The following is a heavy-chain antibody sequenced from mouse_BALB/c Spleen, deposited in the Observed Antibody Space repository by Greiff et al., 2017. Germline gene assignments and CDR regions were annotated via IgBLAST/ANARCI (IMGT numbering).Heavy chain of an antibody. CDR1: GYTFTSYW. CDR3: ARNDVYHYAMDY. V-gene: IGHV1S81*02. D-gene: IGHD2-3*01. J-gene: IGHJ4*01. CDR2: INPSNGRT. Sequence: VQLQQPGAELVKPGASVKLSCKASGYTFTSYWMHWVKQRPGQGLEWIGEINPSNGRTNYNEKFKSKATLTVDKSSSTAYMQLSSLTSEDSAVYYCARNDVYHYAMDYWGQGTSVTVSS.